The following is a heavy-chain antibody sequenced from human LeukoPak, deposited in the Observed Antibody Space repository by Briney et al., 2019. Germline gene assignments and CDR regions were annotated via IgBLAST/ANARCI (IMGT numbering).Heavy chain of an antibody. Sequence: GGSLRLSCAASGFTFSIFGMNWVRQAPGKGLEWVANIKKDGSENYYVDSVKGRFTISRDNAKNSLYLQMNSLRAEDTAVYYCARDFTLTGYYMGYYYYGMDVWGQGTTVTVSS. V-gene: IGHV3-7*01. D-gene: IGHD3-9*01. CDR2: IKKDGSEN. J-gene: IGHJ6*02. CDR1: GFTFSIFG. CDR3: ARDFTLTGYYMGYYYYGMDV.